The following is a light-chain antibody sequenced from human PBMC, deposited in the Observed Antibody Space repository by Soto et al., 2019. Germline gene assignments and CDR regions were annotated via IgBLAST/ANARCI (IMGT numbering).Light chain of an antibody. Sequence: AIRMTQSPSSFSASTGDRVTITCRASQGIISYLAWYQQKPGKAPKLLIYAASTLQSGVPSRFSGSGSGTDFTLTISCLQSEDFATYYCQQYYSYPWTFGHGTKVEIK. J-gene: IGKJ1*01. CDR1: QGIISY. V-gene: IGKV1-8*01. CDR2: AAS. CDR3: QQYYSYPWT.